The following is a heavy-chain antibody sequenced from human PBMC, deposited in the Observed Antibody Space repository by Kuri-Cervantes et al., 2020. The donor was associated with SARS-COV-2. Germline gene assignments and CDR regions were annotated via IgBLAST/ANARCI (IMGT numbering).Heavy chain of an antibody. D-gene: IGHD3-16*02. CDR3: QAQLTFGGVFAQDDY. J-gene: IGHJ4*02. CDR2: IRYDGSKK. CDR1: GFTFSTYG. Sequence: GESLKISCAASGFTFSTYGMHWVRQAPGKGLEWVAFIRYDGSKKHYADSVKDRFTISRDNSKSTLYLQMNSLRAEDTAVYYCQAQLTFGGVFAQDDYWGQGTLVTVSS. V-gene: IGHV3-30*02.